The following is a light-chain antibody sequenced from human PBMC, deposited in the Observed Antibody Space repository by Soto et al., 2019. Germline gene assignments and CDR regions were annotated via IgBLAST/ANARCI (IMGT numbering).Light chain of an antibody. CDR2: DAS. Sequence: DIQMTQSPSSLSASVGDRVTITCQASQDISNYLNWYQQKPGKAPKFLIYDASNLETGVPSRFSGSGSGTKFSLTISSLQPEDIATYYCQQYDNLPLTFGGGTKVYIK. CDR3: QQYDNLPLT. J-gene: IGKJ4*01. CDR1: QDISNY. V-gene: IGKV1-33*01.